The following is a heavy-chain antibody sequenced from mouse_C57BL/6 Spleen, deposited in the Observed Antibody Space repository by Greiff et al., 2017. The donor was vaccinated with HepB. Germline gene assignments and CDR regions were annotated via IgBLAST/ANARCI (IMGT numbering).Heavy chain of an antibody. CDR1: GFTFSSYA. V-gene: IGHV5-9-1*02. CDR2: ISSGGDYI. Sequence: EVQGVESGEGLVKPGGSLKLSCAASGFTFSSYAMSWVRQTPEKRLEWVAYISSGGDYIYYADTVKGRFTISRDNARNTLYLQMSSLKSEDTAMYYSTREGPYYYGSSYLDYWGQGTTLTVSS. D-gene: IGHD1-1*01. J-gene: IGHJ2*01. CDR3: TREGPYYYGSSYLDY.